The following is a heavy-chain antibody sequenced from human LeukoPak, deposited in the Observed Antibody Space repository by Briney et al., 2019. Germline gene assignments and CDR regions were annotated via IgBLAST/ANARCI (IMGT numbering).Heavy chain of an antibody. CDR2: IRSKAYGGTT. CDR3: AKDGFDNYGSGSYYADLDY. V-gene: IGHV3-49*04. D-gene: IGHD3-10*01. J-gene: IGHJ4*02. CDR1: GFTFGDYA. Sequence: GGSLRLSCTASGFTFGDYAMSWVRQAPGKGLEWVGFIRSKAYGGTTEYAASVKGRFTISRDDSKSIAYLQMNSLRAEDTAVYYCAKDGFDNYGSGSYYADLDYWGQGTLVTVSS.